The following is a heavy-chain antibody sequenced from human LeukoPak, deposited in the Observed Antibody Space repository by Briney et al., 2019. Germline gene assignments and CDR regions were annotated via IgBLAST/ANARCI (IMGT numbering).Heavy chain of an antibody. V-gene: IGHV1-46*02. J-gene: IGHJ6*02. Sequence: ASVKVSCKASGYTFNRYYIHWVQQAPGQGLEWMGVVNPSGGSTSHARRFQGRVTMTTDTSTSTVFMELSSLRSEDTAVFYCARSYSYDNSPGTGMDVWGQGTTVTVSS. CDR3: ARSYSYDNSPGTGMDV. CDR2: VNPSGGST. CDR1: GYTFNRYY. D-gene: IGHD5-18*01.